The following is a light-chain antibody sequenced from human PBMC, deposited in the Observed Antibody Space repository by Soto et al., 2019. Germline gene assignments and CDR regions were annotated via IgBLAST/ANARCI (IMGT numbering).Light chain of an antibody. Sequence: DIQMTQSTSSLSASVGDRVTLPCRSSHDIRSELSWYQQKPGKAPKCLIYGASSLQSGVPSRYRGSGSEAEFTLTTSSLQPDDVATYSFLQSKRYPLTFGGGNRVEIK. V-gene: IGKV1-17*01. CDR1: HDIRSE. J-gene: IGKJ4*01. CDR2: GAS. CDR3: LQSKRYPLT.